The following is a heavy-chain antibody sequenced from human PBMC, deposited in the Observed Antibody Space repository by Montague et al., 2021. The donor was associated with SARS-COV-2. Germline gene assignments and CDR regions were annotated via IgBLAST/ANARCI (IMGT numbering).Heavy chain of an antibody. V-gene: IGHV4-31*03. CDR3: ARIFCGGDCDGSGVFDI. CDR1: GYSIDSGGYF. D-gene: IGHD2-21*02. CDR2: IYYSGSA. J-gene: IGHJ3*02. Sequence: TLSLTCTVSGYSIDSGGYFWSWIRQHPGKGLEWIGFIYYSGSADYNPSLESRVSISVDRSKNQFSPKLSSVTAADTAVYYCARIFCGGDCDGSGVFDIWGQGTMVTVSS.